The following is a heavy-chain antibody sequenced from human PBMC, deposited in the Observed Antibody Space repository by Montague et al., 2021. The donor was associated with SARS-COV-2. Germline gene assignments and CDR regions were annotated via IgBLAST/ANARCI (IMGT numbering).Heavy chain of an antibody. CDR2: VHYTGST. CDR1: GDAISNYY. D-gene: IGHD1-1*01. V-gene: IGHV4-59*01. Sequence: SETLSLTCEVSGDAISNYYWSWIRQSPGKGLEWIGYVHYTGSTKYNPSLKTRVTLSLGTPKNHFSLKLRSVTAADTAIYYCARAQNTCFIANCVNYFDVWGLGALVTVSS. J-gene: IGHJ4*02. CDR3: ARAQNTCFIANCVNYFDV.